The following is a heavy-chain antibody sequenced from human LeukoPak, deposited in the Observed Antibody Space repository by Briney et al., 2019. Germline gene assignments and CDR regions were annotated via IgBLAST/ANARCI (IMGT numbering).Heavy chain of an antibody. CDR2: IYYSGNT. V-gene: IGHV4-59*01. CDR1: GGSINDYY. J-gene: IGHJ4*02. Sequence: SETLSRTCTDSGGSINDYYWSRIRQPPRKGLEWIGYIYYSGNTNYNPSLNSRVTMSLDTSKTQFSLNLSSVTAADTAVYYCARVSYYFDNSGYSRYYFDYWGQGALVTVSS. D-gene: IGHD3-22*01. CDR3: ARVSYYFDNSGYSRYYFDY.